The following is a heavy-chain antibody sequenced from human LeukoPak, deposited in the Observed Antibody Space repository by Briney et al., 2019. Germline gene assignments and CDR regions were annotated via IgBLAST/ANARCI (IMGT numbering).Heavy chain of an antibody. V-gene: IGHV4-59*01. CDR2: IHYTGTT. CDR1: GGSINNYD. CDR3: ARRIGSSSRFDC. D-gene: IGHD6-6*01. J-gene: IGHJ4*02. Sequence: SETLSLTCTVSGGSINNYDWNWIRQPPGKGLEWIGFIHYTGTTNYSPSLKSRVTISVDTSKNQFSLKLSSVTAADAAVYYCARRIGSSSRFDCWGQGTLVTVSS.